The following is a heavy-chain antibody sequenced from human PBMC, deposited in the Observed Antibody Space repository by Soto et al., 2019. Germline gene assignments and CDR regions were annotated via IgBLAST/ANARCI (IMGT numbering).Heavy chain of an antibody. CDR3: AGEATSCCQIDY. CDR2: ISGSSSTI. CDR1: GFTFSSYS. V-gene: IGHV3-48*02. D-gene: IGHD2-2*01. Sequence: EVQLVESGGDLVQPGGSLRLSCAASGFTFSSYSMNWVRQAPGKGLEWVSYISGSSSTIYYADSVKGRFTISRDNAKNSLYLQMNSLRDEDTAVYYCAGEATSCCQIDYWGQGTLVTVSS. J-gene: IGHJ4*02.